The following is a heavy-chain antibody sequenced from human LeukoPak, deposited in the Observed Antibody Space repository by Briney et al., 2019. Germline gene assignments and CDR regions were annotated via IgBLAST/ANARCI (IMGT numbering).Heavy chain of an antibody. J-gene: IGHJ5*02. CDR1: GFTFSSYS. Sequence: PGGSLRLSCVASGFTFSSYSMNWVRQAPGKGLEWVSSISSSGSYIYYADSVKGRFTISRDNAQNSLYLQMNSLRAEDTAVYYCARVPSPGYYDSSGYYLSWGQGTLVTVSS. V-gene: IGHV3-21*01. D-gene: IGHD3-22*01. CDR2: ISSSGSYI. CDR3: ARVPSPGYYDSSGYYLS.